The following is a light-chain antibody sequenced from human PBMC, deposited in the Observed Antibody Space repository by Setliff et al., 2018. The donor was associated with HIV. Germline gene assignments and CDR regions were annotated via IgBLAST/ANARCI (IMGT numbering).Light chain of an antibody. Sequence: QSVLAQPASVSGSRGQSITISCTGTNSDVGGYNYVSWYQQHPGKVPKLILYDVSNRPSGISNRFSGSKSGNTASLTISGLQAEDEADYYCGAYTTSSTQILGTGTKVTVL. V-gene: IGLV2-14*01. CDR3: GAYTTSSTQI. CDR2: DVS. CDR1: NSDVGGYNY. J-gene: IGLJ1*01.